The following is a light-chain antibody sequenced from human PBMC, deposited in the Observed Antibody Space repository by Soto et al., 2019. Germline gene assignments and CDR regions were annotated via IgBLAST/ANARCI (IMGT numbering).Light chain of an antibody. Sequence: EIVLTQSPGTLSLSPGERATLSCRASQSVSSRNLAWYRQKPGQAPSLLIYGASNRATGIPDRFSGSGYGTDFTLTISRLEPEDFAVYYCLRYGDSPPAYTFGQGTKLEIK. CDR1: QSVSSRN. J-gene: IGKJ2*01. V-gene: IGKV3-20*01. CDR3: LRYGDSPPAYT. CDR2: GAS.